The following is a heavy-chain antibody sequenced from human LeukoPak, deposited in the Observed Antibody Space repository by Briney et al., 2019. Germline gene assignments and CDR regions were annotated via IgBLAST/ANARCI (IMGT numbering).Heavy chain of an antibody. Sequence: PGGSRRLSCAASGFTFSSYAMSWVRQAPGKGLEWVSAISGSDSTYYADSVKGRFTISRDNSKNTLYLQMNSLRAEDTAIYYCAKGVRFLDWWILDYWGQGSLVTVSS. V-gene: IGHV3-23*01. J-gene: IGHJ4*02. CDR3: AKGVRFLDWWILDY. CDR1: GFTFSSYA. CDR2: ISGSDST. D-gene: IGHD3-9*01.